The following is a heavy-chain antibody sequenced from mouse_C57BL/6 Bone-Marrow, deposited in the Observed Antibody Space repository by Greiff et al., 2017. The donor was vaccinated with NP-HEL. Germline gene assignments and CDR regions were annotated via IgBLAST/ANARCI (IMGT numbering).Heavy chain of an antibody. CDR2: IYPRDGST. Sequence: QVQLQQSDAELVKPGASVKISCKVSGYTFTDHTIHWMKQRPEQGLEWIGYIYPRDGSTKYNEKFKGKATLTADKSSSTAYMQLNSLTSEDSAVYFCIYYDYSGLGWYAIDYWGQGTSVTVSS. CDR1: GYTFTDHT. CDR3: IYYDYSGLGWYAIDY. J-gene: IGHJ4*01. V-gene: IGHV1-78*01. D-gene: IGHD2-4*01.